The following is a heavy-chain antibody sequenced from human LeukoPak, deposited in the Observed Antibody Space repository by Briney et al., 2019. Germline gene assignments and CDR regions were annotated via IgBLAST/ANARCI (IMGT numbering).Heavy chain of an antibody. CDR2: IRQNGSEI. CDR1: GFTFSEYW. D-gene: IGHD2-15*01. J-gene: IGHJ4*02. CDR3: ARSLRSPRYCIDDTCYFDY. Sequence: GGSLRLSCAASGFTFSEYWMSWVRQAPGKGLEWVANIRQNGSEIAYADSVEGRFTISRDDAQKSLYLEMNRLRVEDTAVYYCARSLRSPRYCIDDTCYFDYWGQGTLVTVSS. V-gene: IGHV3-7*01.